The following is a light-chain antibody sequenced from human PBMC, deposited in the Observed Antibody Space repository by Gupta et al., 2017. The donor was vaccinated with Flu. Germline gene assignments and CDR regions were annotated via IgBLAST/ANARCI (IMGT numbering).Light chain of an antibody. CDR3: QQYDRSPRLT. Sequence: IVLTQSPGFLSLSPGETATLSCRASESIGSSYLAWYQQRPGQAPRLLIFGGSNRAADIPDRFSGSGSGTDFTLTISRLEPEDFAVYYCQQYDRSPRLTFGGGTSLEI. CDR1: ESIGSSY. V-gene: IGKV3-20*01. CDR2: GGS. J-gene: IGKJ4*01.